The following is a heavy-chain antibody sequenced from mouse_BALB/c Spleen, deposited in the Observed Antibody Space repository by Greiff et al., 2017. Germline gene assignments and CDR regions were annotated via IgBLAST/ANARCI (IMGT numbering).Heavy chain of an antibody. V-gene: IGHV2-9*02. Sequence: QVQLQQSGPGLVAPSQSLSITCTVSGFSLTSYGVHWVRQPPGKGLEWLGVIWAGGSTNYNSALMSRLSISKDNSKSQVFLKMNSLQTDDTAMYSCARGEDYYRSFAYWGPESLVTVSA. CDR2: IWAGGST. D-gene: IGHD1-1*01. CDR3: ARGEDYYRSFAY. CDR1: GFSLTSYG. J-gene: IGHJ3*01.